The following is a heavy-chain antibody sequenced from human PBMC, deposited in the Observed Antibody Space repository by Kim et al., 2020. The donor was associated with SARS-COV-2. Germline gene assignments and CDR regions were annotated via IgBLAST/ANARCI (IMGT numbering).Heavy chain of an antibody. CDR3: TSVPATTSALWDAFD. Sequence: GGSLRLSCAASGFTFSGSAIHWVHQASGKGLAWVGRIRSKANSYATTYAASVRGRFSISRDDSKNTAYLQMNNLKTEDTAVYYCTSVPATTSALWDAFD. V-gene: IGHV3-73*01. J-gene: IGHJ3*02. CDR2: IRSKANSYAT. D-gene: IGHD1-1*01. CDR1: GFTFSGSA.